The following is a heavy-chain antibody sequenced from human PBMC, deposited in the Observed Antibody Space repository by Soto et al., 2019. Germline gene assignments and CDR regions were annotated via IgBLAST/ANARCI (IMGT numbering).Heavy chain of an antibody. V-gene: IGHV1-3*01. CDR1: GYTFTSYA. J-gene: IGHJ4*02. D-gene: IGHD3-22*01. CDR2: INAGNGNT. CDR3: ATPPGFYDSAPFDY. Sequence: ASVKVSCKASGYTFTSYAMHWVRQAPGQRLEWMGWINAGNGNTKYSQKFQGRVTITRDTSASTAYMELSSLRSEDTAVYYCATPPGFYDSAPFDYWGQGTLVTVSS.